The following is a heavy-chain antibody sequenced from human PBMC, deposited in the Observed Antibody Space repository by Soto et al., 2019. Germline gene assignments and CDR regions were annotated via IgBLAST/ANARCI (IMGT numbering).Heavy chain of an antibody. CDR2: IHYSGRT. CDR3: ARCRSSIFGVVIMTNSMDV. D-gene: IGHD3-3*01. J-gene: IGHJ6*03. V-gene: IGHV4-59*08. CDR1: GGSISSYY. Sequence: QVQLQESGPGLVKPSETLSLTCTVSGGSISSYYWIWIRQPPGKGLEWIGYIHYSGRTNYNPSLKSRVTISVETSMNQFSLKLSSVTAADTAGYYCARCRSSIFGVVIMTNSMDVWGKGTTVTVSS.